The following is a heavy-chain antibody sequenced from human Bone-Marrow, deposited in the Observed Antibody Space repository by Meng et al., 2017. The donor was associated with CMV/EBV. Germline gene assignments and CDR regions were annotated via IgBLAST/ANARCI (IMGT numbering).Heavy chain of an antibody. CDR1: GFTFSSYG. J-gene: IGHJ6*02. V-gene: IGHV3-30*02. Sequence: GGSLRLSCAASGFTFSSYGMHWVRQAPGKGLEWVAFIRYDGSNKYYADSVKGRFTISRDNSKNTLYLQMNSLRAEDTAVYYCAKEYYAKNYYYYYGMDGWGQGTTVTVSS. CDR3: AKEYYAKNYYYYYGMDG. CDR2: IRYDGSNK. D-gene: IGHD2/OR15-2a*01.